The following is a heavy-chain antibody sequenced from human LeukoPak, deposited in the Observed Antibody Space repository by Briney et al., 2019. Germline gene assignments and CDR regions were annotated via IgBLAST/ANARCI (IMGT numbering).Heavy chain of an antibody. V-gene: IGHV3-30*04. J-gene: IGHJ1*01. CDR2: ISYDGSNK. Sequence: PGGSLRLSCAASGFTFSSYAMHWVRQAPGKGLEWVAVISYDGSNKYYADSVKGRFTISRDNAKNSLYLQMNSLRAEDTAVYYCARDKRLTRYYYDSSGYEHWGQGTLVTVSS. CDR1: GFTFSSYA. CDR3: ARDKRLTRYYYDSSGYEH. D-gene: IGHD3-22*01.